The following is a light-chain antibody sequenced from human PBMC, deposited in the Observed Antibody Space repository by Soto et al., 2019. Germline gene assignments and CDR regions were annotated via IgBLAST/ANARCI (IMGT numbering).Light chain of an antibody. CDR2: GVI. Sequence: QSVLAQPPSASGSPGQSVTISCTGSGSDIGAYNFVSWYQQHPGKAPKLMIFGVIERPSGVPDRFSGSKSGNTASLTVSGLQADDEAVYYCYSYAGRNIWVFGGGTKVTVL. V-gene: IGLV2-8*01. J-gene: IGLJ3*02. CDR1: GSDIGAYNF. CDR3: YSYAGRNIWV.